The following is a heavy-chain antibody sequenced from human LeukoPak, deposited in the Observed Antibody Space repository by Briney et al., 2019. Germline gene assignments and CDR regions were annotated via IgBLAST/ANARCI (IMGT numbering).Heavy chain of an antibody. Sequence: PGGSLRLSCAASGFTFSNYPMHWVRQAPGKGLEYVSAISSSGGDRYYANSVKGRFTISRDNSKNTLYLQMGSLRAEGMAVYYCARPQPLFNYYGLWGRGTLVTVSS. CDR3: ARPQPLFNYYGL. V-gene: IGHV3-64*01. D-gene: IGHD3-10*01. CDR2: ISSSGGDR. J-gene: IGHJ2*01. CDR1: GFTFSNYP.